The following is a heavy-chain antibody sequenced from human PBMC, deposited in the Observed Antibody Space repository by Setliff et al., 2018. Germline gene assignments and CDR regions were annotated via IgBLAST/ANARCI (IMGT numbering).Heavy chain of an antibody. CDR3: ARTPIVVVTYFDY. D-gene: IGHD2-21*02. CDR1: GFTFSDYY. J-gene: IGHJ4*02. CDR2: ISNSGSTI. V-gene: IGHV3-11*01. Sequence: PGGSLRLSCAASGFTFSDYYMSWIRQAPGKGLEWVSYISNSGSTIYYADPVKGRFTISRDNAKNSLYLEMNSLRAEDTAVYYCARTPIVVVTYFDYWGQGTLVTVSS.